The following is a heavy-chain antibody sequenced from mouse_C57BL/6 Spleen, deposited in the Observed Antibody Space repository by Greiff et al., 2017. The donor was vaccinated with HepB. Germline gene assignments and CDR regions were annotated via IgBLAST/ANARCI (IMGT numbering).Heavy chain of an antibody. V-gene: IGHV1-80*01. CDR3: ASRGSSGYVGY. CDR2: IYPGDGDT. CDR1: GYAFSSYW. D-gene: IGHD3-1*01. J-gene: IGHJ2*01. Sequence: VQLQQSGAELVKPGASVKISCKASGYAFSSYWMNWVKQRPGKGLEWIGQIYPGDGDTNYNGKFKGKATLTADKSSSTAYMQLSSLTSEDSAVYLCASRGSSGYVGYWGQGTTLTVSS.